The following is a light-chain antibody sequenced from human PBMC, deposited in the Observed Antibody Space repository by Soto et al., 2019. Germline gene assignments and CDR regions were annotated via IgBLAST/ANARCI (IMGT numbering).Light chain of an antibody. V-gene: IGLV2-14*01. CDR1: SSDVGRYDF. CDR3: SSYTTSSTFV. Sequence: QSVLAQPASMSGSPGQSITISCTGTSSDVGRYDFVSWFQQHPGKAPQLMIYDVSIRPSGVSDHFSGSKSGNTASLTISGLQAEDEADYYCSSYTTSSTFVFGTGTKVTVL. J-gene: IGLJ1*01. CDR2: DVS.